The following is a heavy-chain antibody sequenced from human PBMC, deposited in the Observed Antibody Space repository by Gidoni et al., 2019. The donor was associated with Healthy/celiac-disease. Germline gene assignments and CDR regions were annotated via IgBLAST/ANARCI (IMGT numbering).Heavy chain of an antibody. V-gene: IGHV4-34*01. CDR1: GGSFSGYS. J-gene: IGHJ5*02. D-gene: IGHD1-26*01. CDR2: INHSGST. Sequence: QVQLQQWGAGLLKPSETLSLTCAVYGGSFSGYSWSWIRQPPGKGLEWIGEINHSGSTNYNPSLKSRVTISVDTSKNQFSLKLSSVTAADTAVYYCARGGKKKSVGATSWGQGTLVTVSS. CDR3: ARGGKKKSVGATS.